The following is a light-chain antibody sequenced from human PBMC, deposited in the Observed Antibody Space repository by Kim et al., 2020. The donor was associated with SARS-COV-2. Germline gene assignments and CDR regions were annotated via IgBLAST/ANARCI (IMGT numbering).Light chain of an antibody. CDR2: DAS. V-gene: IGKV3-11*01. Sequence: SLSTGERAPLSCRASQIVSSYLAWYQQKPGQAPSLLIYDASNRTTGIPARFSGSGSGTDFPLPISSLEPEDFAVYYCQQRSNWPYSFGQGTKLEI. J-gene: IGKJ2*03. CDR3: QQRSNWPYS. CDR1: QIVSSY.